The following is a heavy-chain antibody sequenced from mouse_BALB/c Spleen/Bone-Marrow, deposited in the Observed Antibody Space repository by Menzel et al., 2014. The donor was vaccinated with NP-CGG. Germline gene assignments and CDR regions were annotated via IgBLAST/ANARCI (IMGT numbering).Heavy chain of an antibody. V-gene: IGHV14-3*02. CDR2: IDPANGNT. J-gene: IGHJ3*01. D-gene: IGHD1-1*01. CDR3: ALYYYGSSGFAY. CDR1: GFNIKDTY. Sequence: EVQLQQSGAELVKPGASVKLSCTASGFNIKDTYMHWVKQRPEQGLEWIGRIDPANGNTKCDPKFQGKATITADTSSNTAYLQLSSLTSEDTAVYYCALYYYGSSGFAYWGQGTLVTVSA.